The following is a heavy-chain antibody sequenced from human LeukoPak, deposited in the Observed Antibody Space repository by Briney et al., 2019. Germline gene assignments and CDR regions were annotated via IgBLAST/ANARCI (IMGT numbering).Heavy chain of an antibody. D-gene: IGHD6-13*01. CDR2: INYSGST. CDR1: GGSISRSVYY. CDR3: ARFSDSSSWHFDY. Sequence: SETLSLTCTVSGGSISRSVYYWGWIRQPPGKGLEWIGSINYSGSTYYNPSLKSRVIISVDTSKNQFSLKLSSVTAADTAVYYCARFSDSSSWHFDYWGQGTLVTVSS. V-gene: IGHV4-39*01. J-gene: IGHJ4*02.